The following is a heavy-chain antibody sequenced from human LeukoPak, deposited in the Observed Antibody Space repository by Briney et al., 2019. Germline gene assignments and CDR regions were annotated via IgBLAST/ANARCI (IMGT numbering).Heavy chain of an antibody. CDR3: AIAAGGESAY. CDR2: INQDGSEK. D-gene: IGHD6-25*01. CDR1: GSTSSRYY. J-gene: IGHJ4*02. V-gene: IGHV3-7*01. Sequence: GGSLRLSCAASGSTSSRYYMSWVRQTPEKGLEWVANINQDGSEKNYVDSVKGRFTISRDNAKNSLYLQMNSLRAEDTAVYYCAIAAGGESAYWGQGTLVTVSS.